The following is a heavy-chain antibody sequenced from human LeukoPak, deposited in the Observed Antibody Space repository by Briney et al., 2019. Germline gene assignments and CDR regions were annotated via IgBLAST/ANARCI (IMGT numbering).Heavy chain of an antibody. D-gene: IGHD5-18*01. CDR1: GFTFSSYG. J-gene: IGHJ4*02. V-gene: IGHV3-30*18. CDR3: AKDASGYSYGSTDY. Sequence: SLRLSCAASGFTFSSYGLHWVRQGPGKGLEWVAVLSYDGSNEYYADSVKGRFTISRDNSKNTLYLQMNSLRAEDTAVYYCAKDASGYSYGSTDYWGQGTLVTVSS. CDR2: LSYDGSNE.